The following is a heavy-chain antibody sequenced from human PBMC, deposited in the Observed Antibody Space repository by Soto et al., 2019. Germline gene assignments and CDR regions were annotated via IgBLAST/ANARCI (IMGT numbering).Heavy chain of an antibody. CDR1: GFTFSNAW. CDR3: TTAPRPGKQWLGDFDY. V-gene: IGHV3-15*07. Sequence: EVQLVESGGGWVKPGGSLRLSCAASGFTFSNAWMNWVRQAPGKGLEWVGRIKSKTDGGTTDYATPVKGRFTIPRDHSKHTLYLQMNSLKTEDTAVYYCTTAPRPGKQWLGDFDYWGQGTLVTVSS. J-gene: IGHJ4*02. CDR2: IKSKTDGGTT. D-gene: IGHD6-19*01.